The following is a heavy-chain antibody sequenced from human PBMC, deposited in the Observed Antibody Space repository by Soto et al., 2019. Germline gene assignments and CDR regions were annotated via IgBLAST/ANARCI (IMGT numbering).Heavy chain of an antibody. V-gene: IGHV3-13*01. CDR2: IGTAGDT. CDR3: ARFGRNYDFWSGPDGGYYFDY. J-gene: IGHJ4*02. CDR1: GFTFSSYD. D-gene: IGHD3-3*01. Sequence: PGGSLRLSCAASGFTFSSYDMHWVRQATGKGLEWVSAIGTAGDTYYPGSVKGRFTTSRENAKNSLYLQMNSLRAGDTAVYYCARFGRNYDFWSGPDGGYYFDYWGQGTLVTVSS.